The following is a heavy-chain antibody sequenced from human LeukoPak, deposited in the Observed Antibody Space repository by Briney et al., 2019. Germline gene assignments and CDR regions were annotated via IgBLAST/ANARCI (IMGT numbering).Heavy chain of an antibody. V-gene: IGHV1-69*13. CDR3: ARDSGGYYYDSSGPTY. CDR2: IIPIFGTA. D-gene: IGHD3-22*01. CDR1: GGTFSSYA. J-gene: IGHJ4*02. Sequence: SVKVSCTASGGTFSSYAISWVRQAPGQGLEWMGGIIPIFGTANYAQKFQGRVTITADESTSTAYMELSSLRSEDTAVYYCARDSGGYYYDSSGPTYWGQGTLVTVSS.